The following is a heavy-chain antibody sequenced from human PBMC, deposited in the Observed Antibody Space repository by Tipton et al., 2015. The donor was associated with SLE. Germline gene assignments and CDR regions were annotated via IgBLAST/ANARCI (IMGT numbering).Heavy chain of an antibody. Sequence: SLRLSCGASGFLFRTFPMTWVRQAPGKGLEWVASISSSGNFIYYSDSLEGRFTISRDNAKNSLYLHMNSLRAEDTAVYYCARIAGELRSDFWGQGTLVRASS. D-gene: IGHD7-27*01. CDR1: GFLFRTFP. CDR3: ARIAGELRSDF. CDR2: ISSSGNFI. J-gene: IGHJ4*02. V-gene: IGHV3-21*01.